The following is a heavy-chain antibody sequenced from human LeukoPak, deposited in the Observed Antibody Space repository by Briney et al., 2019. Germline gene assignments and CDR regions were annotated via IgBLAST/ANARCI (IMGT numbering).Heavy chain of an antibody. Sequence: ASVKVSCKASGYTFTGYYIHWVRQAPGQGLEWMGWINPNNGGTNYAQKFQGRVTMTRDTSITTVYMELSRLRSDDTAVYYCARDQRYCSGGSCYPDWFDPWGQGTLVTVSS. D-gene: IGHD2-15*01. CDR3: ARDQRYCSGGSCYPDWFDP. V-gene: IGHV1-2*02. CDR1: GYTFTGYY. CDR2: INPNNGGT. J-gene: IGHJ5*02.